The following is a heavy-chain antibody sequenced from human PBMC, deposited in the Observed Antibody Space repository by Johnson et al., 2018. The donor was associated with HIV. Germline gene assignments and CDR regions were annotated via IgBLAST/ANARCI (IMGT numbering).Heavy chain of an antibody. Sequence: QVLLVESGGGVVQPGRSLRLSCAASGFTFSSYAMHWVRQAPGKGLEWVAVISYDGSNKYYADSVKGRFTISRDNFKNTLFLQMNSLRVEDTAVYYCARAYNYPIWGQGTMLTVSS. D-gene: IGHD1-1*01. CDR2: ISYDGSNK. V-gene: IGHV3-30-3*01. CDR1: GFTFSSYA. CDR3: ARAYNYPI. J-gene: IGHJ3*02.